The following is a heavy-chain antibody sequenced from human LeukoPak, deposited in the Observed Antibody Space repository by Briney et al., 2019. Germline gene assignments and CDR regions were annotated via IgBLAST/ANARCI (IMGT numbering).Heavy chain of an antibody. V-gene: IGHV5-51*01. CDR1: GYRFTSYW. Sequence: GESLKISCKGSGYRFTSYWIGWVRQMPGKGLEWMGIIYPGDSDTTYSPSFQGQVTISADKSVRTAYLQWSSLKASDTAMYYCARPNITSYYDSRGYDAFDVWGQGTMVTVSS. CDR2: IYPGDSDT. CDR3: ARPNITSYYDSRGYDAFDV. J-gene: IGHJ3*01. D-gene: IGHD3-22*01.